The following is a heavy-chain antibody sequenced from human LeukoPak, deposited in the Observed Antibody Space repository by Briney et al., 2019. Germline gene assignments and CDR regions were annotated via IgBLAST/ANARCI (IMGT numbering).Heavy chain of an antibody. J-gene: IGHJ4*02. Sequence: KTGGSLRLSGAAYGFTFSSYWMSWVRQAPGKGREWVTNVNQEANQKQHMHSVTGRVTISQDNAQHSLYLQMNAQRAENTAVYYCARDQHHYDNSGYYYVKDYWGQGPLVTVSS. CDR3: ARDQHHYDNSGYYYVKDY. D-gene: IGHD3-22*01. V-gene: IGHV3-7*01. CDR1: GFTFSSYW. CDR2: VNQEANQK.